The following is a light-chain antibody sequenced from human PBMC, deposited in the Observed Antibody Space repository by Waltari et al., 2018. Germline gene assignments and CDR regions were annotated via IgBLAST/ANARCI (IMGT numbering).Light chain of an antibody. CDR1: NSNIGNTA. CDR2: YDN. CDR3: EAWDDTLNGVV. J-gene: IGLJ3*02. V-gene: IGLV1-36*01. Sequence: QSVLTQPPSVSEAPRQWVTISCSGSNSNIGNTAVNWYQKLQGKAPKLLNYYDNLRSPGVSDRFSGSKSDTSASLAISGLQSEDEADYYCEAWDDTLNGVVFGGGTKLTVL.